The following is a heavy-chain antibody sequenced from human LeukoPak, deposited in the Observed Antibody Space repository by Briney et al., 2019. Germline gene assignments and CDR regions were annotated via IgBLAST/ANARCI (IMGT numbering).Heavy chain of an antibody. J-gene: IGHJ3*01. CDR2: TNSDGSDI. Sequence: GGSLRLSCAASGXTFSSYWMHWVRQGPGKGLVWVSRTNSDGSDISYGDSVKGRFTISRNNAKNTLYLQMNSLRADDTAVYYCARGGNYLLDAFHVWGQGTVVTVSS. CDR3: ARGGNYLLDAFHV. CDR1: GXTFSSYW. D-gene: IGHD4-23*01. V-gene: IGHV3-74*01.